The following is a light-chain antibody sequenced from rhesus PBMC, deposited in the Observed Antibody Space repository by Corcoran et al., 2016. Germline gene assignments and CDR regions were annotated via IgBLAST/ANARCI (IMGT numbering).Light chain of an antibody. CDR2: GAS. V-gene: IGKV1S21*01. J-gene: IGKJ4*01. CDR3: LQYSSDPLT. CDR1: QAISNY. Sequence: DIQMTQSPSSLSASVGDRVTITARARQAISNYLTWYQQKPGKAPKILIYGASNLQRGDPSRFRGSGSGTDFTLTISSLPPEDFAAYYCLQYSSDPLTFGGGTKVEIK.